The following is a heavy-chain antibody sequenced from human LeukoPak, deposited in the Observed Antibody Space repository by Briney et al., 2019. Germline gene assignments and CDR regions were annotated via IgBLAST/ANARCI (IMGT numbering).Heavy chain of an antibody. Sequence: ASVKVSCKASGYTFTSYDINWVRQATGQGLEWMGWMNPNSGNTGYAQKFQGRVTMTRNTSISTAYMELSSLRSEDTAVYYCARVLRYYYDSSGYYSQNWGQGTLVTVSS. J-gene: IGHJ4*02. CDR3: ARVLRYYYDSSGYYSQN. V-gene: IGHV1-8*01. D-gene: IGHD3-22*01. CDR1: GYTFTSYD. CDR2: MNPNSGNT.